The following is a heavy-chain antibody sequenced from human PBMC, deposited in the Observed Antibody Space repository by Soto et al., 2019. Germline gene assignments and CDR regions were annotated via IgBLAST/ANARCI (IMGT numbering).Heavy chain of an antibody. D-gene: IGHD6-13*01. Sequence: GGSLRLSCAASGFTFSSYSMNWVRQAPGKGLEWVSSISSSSSYIYYADSVKGRFTISRDNAKNSLYLQMNSLRAEDTAVYYCARRYSSSWEYYFDYWGQGTLVTVSS. J-gene: IGHJ4*02. CDR1: GFTFSSYS. CDR2: ISSSSSYI. CDR3: ARRYSSSWEYYFDY. V-gene: IGHV3-21*01.